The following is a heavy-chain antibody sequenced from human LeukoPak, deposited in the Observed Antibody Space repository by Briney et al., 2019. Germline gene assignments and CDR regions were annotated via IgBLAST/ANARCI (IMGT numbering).Heavy chain of an antibody. CDR1: GGSISSYY. Sequence: PPETLSLTCTVSGGSISSYYWSWIRQPAGKGLEWIGRIYTSGSTNYNPSLKSRVTMSVGTSKNQFSLKLSSVTAADTAVYYCARAVAAGTSGWFDPWGQGTLVTVSS. J-gene: IGHJ5*02. D-gene: IGHD6-13*01. CDR2: IYTSGST. V-gene: IGHV4-4*07. CDR3: ARAVAAGTSGWFDP.